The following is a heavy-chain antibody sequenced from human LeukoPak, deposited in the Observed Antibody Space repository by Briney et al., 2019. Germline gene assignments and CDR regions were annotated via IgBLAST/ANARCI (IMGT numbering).Heavy chain of an antibody. D-gene: IGHD2-15*01. CDR2: IWYDGSDK. Sequence: PGRSLRLSCAAPGFIFSSYAMHWVRQAPGKGLEWVALIWYDGSDKYHADPVKGRFTLSRDNSKNTLYLQMNSLRVEDTAVYYCAKGLHMDVWGKGTTVTVSS. J-gene: IGHJ6*03. CDR3: AKGLHMDV. CDR1: GFIFSSYA. V-gene: IGHV3-33*06.